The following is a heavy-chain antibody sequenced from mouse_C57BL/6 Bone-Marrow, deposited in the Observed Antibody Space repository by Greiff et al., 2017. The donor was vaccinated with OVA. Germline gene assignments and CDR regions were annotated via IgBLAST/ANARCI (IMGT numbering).Heavy chain of an antibody. CDR1: GFTFSSYG. V-gene: IGHV5-6*01. J-gene: IGHJ4*01. D-gene: IGHD3-2*02. CDR2: ISSGGSYT. CDR3: AYLLHFRAMDY. Sequence: DVQLQESGGDLVKPGGSLKLSCAASGFTFSSYGMSWVRQTPDKRLEWVATISSGGSYTYYPDSVKGRFTISRDNAKNTLYLQMSSLKSEDTAMYCVAYLLHFRAMDYWGQGTSVTVSS.